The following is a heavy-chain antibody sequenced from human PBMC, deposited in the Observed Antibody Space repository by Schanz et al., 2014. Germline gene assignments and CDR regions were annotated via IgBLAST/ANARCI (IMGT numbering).Heavy chain of an antibody. Sequence: WTWIRQPPGKGLEWIGYSSYSGSSGYNASLESRVTISLDLSKSQVSLTLTSVTAADTAVYYCARGRGCTGGSCYSWFDLWGQGTLVTVAS. D-gene: IGHD2-15*01. J-gene: IGHJ5*02. V-gene: IGHV4-59*01. CDR3: ARGRGCTGGSCYSWFDL. CDR2: SSYSGSS.